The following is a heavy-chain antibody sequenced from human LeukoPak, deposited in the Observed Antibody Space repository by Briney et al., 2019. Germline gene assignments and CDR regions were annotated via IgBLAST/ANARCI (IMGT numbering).Heavy chain of an antibody. CDR2: IYPGDSET. Sequence: GESLKISRQGSGFSFDKYWIAWVRQLPGKGLEWMGMIYPGDSETRYSPSFQGQVTFSADKSISTAFLQWTSLKASDTATYFCASPSYCSGDRCHLDLFGYWGQGTLVIISS. J-gene: IGHJ4*02. D-gene: IGHD2-15*01. CDR1: GFSFDKYW. CDR3: ASPSYCSGDRCHLDLFGY. V-gene: IGHV5-51*01.